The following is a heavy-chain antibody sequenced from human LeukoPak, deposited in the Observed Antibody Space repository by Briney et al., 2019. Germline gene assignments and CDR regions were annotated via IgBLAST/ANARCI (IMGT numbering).Heavy chain of an antibody. J-gene: IGHJ5*02. CDR1: GVSITSSDYY. V-gene: IGHV4-39*07. D-gene: IGHD6-25*01. CDR3: ARDPAGQNWFDP. Sequence: SETLSLTCNVSGVSITSSDYYWGWIRQPPGKGLEWIVSIYSRGTNYYNPSLSSRVTISVDTSKNQFSLQLSSVTAADTAVYYCARDPAGQNWFDPWGQGTLVTVSS. CDR2: IYSRGTN.